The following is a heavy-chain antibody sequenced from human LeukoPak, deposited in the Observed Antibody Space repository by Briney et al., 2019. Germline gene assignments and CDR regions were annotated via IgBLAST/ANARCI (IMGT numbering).Heavy chain of an antibody. CDR2: IYYSGCT. CDR3: ARFSSSWSFDY. V-gene: IGHV4-59*01. J-gene: IGHJ4*02. D-gene: IGHD6-13*01. CDR1: GGSISSYY. Sequence: KTSETLSLTCTVSGGSISSYYWSWIRQPPGKGLEWIGYIYYSGCTNYNPSLKSRVTISVDTSKNQFSLKLSSVTAADTAVYYCARFSSSWSFDYWGQGTLVTVSS.